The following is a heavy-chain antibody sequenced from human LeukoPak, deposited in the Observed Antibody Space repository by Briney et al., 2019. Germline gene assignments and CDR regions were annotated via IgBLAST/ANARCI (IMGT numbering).Heavy chain of an antibody. Sequence: PSETLSLTCTVSGGSISSSSYYWGWIRQPPGKGLEWIGSIYYSGSTYYNPSLKSRVTISVDTSKNQFSLKLSSVTAADTAVYYCARDGIAVAATSFDPWGQGTLVTVSS. D-gene: IGHD6-19*01. CDR3: ARDGIAVAATSFDP. CDR2: IYYSGST. CDR1: GGSISSSSYY. V-gene: IGHV4-39*07. J-gene: IGHJ5*02.